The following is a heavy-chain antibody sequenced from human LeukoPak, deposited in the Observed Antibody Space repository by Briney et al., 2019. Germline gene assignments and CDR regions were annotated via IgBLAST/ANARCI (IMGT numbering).Heavy chain of an antibody. D-gene: IGHD5-24*01. J-gene: IGHJ4*02. CDR1: GGTFSSYA. CDR2: IIPIFGTA. CDR3: ARDVGGYNFFDY. Sequence: ASVKVSCKASGGTFSSYAISWVRQAPGQGLEWMGGIIPIFGTANYAQKFQGRVTMTRDTSTSTVYMELSSLRSEDTAVYYCARDVGGYNFFDYWGQGTLVTVSS. V-gene: IGHV1-69*05.